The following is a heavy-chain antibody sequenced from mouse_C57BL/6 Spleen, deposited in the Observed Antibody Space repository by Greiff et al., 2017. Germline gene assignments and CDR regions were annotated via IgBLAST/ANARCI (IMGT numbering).Heavy chain of an antibody. CDR2: IHPSDSGT. CDR1: GYTFTSYW. Sequence: QVQLQQSGAELVKPGASVKVSCKASGYTFTSYWMHWVKQRPGQGLEWIGRIHPSDSGTNYNQKFKGKATLTVDKSSSTAYMQLSSLTSEDSAVYDCAPTSNCDGGYYGCWGPGTTLTVSS. D-gene: IGHD4-1*01. J-gene: IGHJ2*01. V-gene: IGHV1-74*01. CDR3: APTSNCDGGYYGC.